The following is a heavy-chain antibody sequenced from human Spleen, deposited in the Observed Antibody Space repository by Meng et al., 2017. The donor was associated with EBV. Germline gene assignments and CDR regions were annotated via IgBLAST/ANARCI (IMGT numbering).Heavy chain of an antibody. Sequence: QLQRVQSGGEVKKPGGSVKVSWQASGYTFTSYDINWVRQATGQGLEWMGWMNPNSGNTGYAQKFQGRVTMTRNTSISTAYMELSSLRSEDTAVYYCARVRSGSGYYYAGYWGQGTLVTVSS. D-gene: IGHD3-22*01. CDR1: GYTFTSYD. J-gene: IGHJ4*02. CDR3: ARVRSGSGYYYAGY. V-gene: IGHV1-8*01. CDR2: MNPNSGNT.